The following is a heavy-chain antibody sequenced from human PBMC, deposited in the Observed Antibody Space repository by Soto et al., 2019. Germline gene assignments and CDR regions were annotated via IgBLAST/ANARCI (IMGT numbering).Heavy chain of an antibody. CDR1: GGSISSYY. J-gene: IGHJ4*02. Sequence: SETLSLTCTVSGGSISSYYWRWIRQPPGKGLEWIAYICDSGTTNYKPSLKSRVTISVDTARNQFSLIVSSVTAADTAVYYCARDKITGLFDYWGQGTLVTVSS. D-gene: IGHD2-8*02. CDR2: ICDSGTT. CDR3: ARDKITGLFDY. V-gene: IGHV4-59*12.